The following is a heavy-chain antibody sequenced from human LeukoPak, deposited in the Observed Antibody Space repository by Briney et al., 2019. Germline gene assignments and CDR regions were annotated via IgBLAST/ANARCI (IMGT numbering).Heavy chain of an antibody. CDR2: ISSSGSTI. D-gene: IGHD1-26*01. J-gene: IGHJ4*02. Sequence: KPGGPLTLSCAVSGFTLSDYYMSWIRQPPGKGLEGVSYISSSGSTIYYADSVKGRFTISRDNAKNSLYLQMNSLRAEDTAVYYCAREGLSLGIFDYWGQGTLVTVSS. V-gene: IGHV3-11*01. CDR1: GFTLSDYY. CDR3: AREGLSLGIFDY.